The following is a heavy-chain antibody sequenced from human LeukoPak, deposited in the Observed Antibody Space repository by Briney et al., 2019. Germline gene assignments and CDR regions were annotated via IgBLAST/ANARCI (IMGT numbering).Heavy chain of an antibody. Sequence: KSSETLSLTCAVYGGSFSGYYWSWIRQPPGKGLEWIGEINDSGSTNYNPSLKSRVTISLDTSRNQFPLKLNSVTAADTAVYYCAKSNGYGLVDIWGQGTMVTVSS. D-gene: IGHD3-10*01. CDR1: GGSFSGYY. CDR3: AKSNGYGLVDI. J-gene: IGHJ3*02. V-gene: IGHV4-34*01. CDR2: INDSGST.